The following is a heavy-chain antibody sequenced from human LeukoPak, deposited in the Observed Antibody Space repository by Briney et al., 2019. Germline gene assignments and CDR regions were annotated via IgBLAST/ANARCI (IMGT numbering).Heavy chain of an antibody. Sequence: ASVKVSCKASGYTFTSYGISWVRQAPGQGLEWMGWISAYNGNTNYAQKLQGRVTMTTDASTSTACMELRSLRSDDTAVYYCASCSGGSCGWFDPWGQGTLVTVSS. V-gene: IGHV1-18*04. CDR1: GYTFTSYG. D-gene: IGHD2-15*01. CDR3: ASCSGGSCGWFDP. CDR2: ISAYNGNT. J-gene: IGHJ5*02.